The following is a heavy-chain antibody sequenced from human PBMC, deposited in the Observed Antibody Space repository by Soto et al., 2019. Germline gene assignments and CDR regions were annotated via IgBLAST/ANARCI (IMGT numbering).Heavy chain of an antibody. D-gene: IGHD6-13*01. CDR3: AKDRRPYRSSWYWQMFDP. CDR2: ISGSGGST. CDR1: GFTFSSYA. V-gene: IGHV3-23*01. Sequence: PGGSLRLSCAASGFTFSSYAMSWVRQAPGKGLEWVSAISGSGGSTYYADSVKGRFTISRDNSKNTLYLQMNSLRAEDTAVYYCAKDRRPYRSSWYWQMFDPWGQGTLGTVSS. J-gene: IGHJ5*02.